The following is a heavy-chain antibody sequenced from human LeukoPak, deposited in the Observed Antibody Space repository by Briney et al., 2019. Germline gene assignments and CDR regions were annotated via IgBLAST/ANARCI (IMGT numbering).Heavy chain of an antibody. CDR3: ARKAWTSGSYDS. Sequence: LETLSLTCTVSSGSISSYYWTWIRQPPGKGLEFIGYIDYIGTTNYNPSLKSRVTISVDTSKNQFSLKLSSVTAADTAFYYCARKAWTSGSYDSWGQGTLVTVSS. D-gene: IGHD3-10*01. CDR1: SGSISSYY. CDR2: IDYIGTT. V-gene: IGHV4-59*08. J-gene: IGHJ4*02.